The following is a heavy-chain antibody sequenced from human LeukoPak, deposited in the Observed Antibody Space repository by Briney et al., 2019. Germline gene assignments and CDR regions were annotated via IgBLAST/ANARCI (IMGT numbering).Heavy chain of an antibody. V-gene: IGHV3-9*01. CDR2: ISWNSGSI. J-gene: IGHJ4*02. CDR1: GFTFDDYA. CDR3: AKSISSGYDKSFDY. D-gene: IGHD3-22*01. Sequence: GGSLRLSCAASGFTFDDYAMHWVRQAPGKGLEWVSGISWNSGSIGYADSVKGRFTIPRDNAKNSLYLQMNSLRAEDTALYYCAKSISSGYDKSFDYWGQGTLVTVSS.